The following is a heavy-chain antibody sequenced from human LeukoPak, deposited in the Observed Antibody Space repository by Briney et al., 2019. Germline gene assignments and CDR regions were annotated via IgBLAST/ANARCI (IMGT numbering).Heavy chain of an antibody. CDR1: GFTFRGFW. Sequence: GGSLRLSCAVSGFTFRGFWMSWARQAPGKGLEWVANIKEDGSEKYYVDSVKGRFTISRDNAKNSQHLQMNSLRAEDTAVYYCARARGSYGYYFDNWGQGTLVAVSS. CDR2: IKEDGSEK. V-gene: IGHV3-7*01. D-gene: IGHD1-26*01. CDR3: ARARGSYGYYFDN. J-gene: IGHJ4*02.